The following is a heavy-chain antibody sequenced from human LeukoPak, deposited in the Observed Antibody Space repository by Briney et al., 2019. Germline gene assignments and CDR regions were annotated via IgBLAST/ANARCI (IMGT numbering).Heavy chain of an antibody. CDR1: GGSISSGSYY. CDR2: IYTSGST. D-gene: IGHD3-22*01. J-gene: IGHJ3*02. V-gene: IGHV4-61*02. CDR3: ARARVNTGVVVIPTQYAFDI. Sequence: SETLSLTCTVSGGSISSGSYYWSWIRQPAGKGLEWIGRIYTSGSTNYNPSLKSRVTISVDTSKNQFSLKLSSVTAADTAVYYCARARVNTGVVVIPTQYAFDIWGQGTMVTVSS.